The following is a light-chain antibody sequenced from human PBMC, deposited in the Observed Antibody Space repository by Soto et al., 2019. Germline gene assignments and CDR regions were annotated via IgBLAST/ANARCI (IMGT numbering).Light chain of an antibody. CDR2: GAS. Sequence: EIVMTQSPATLSVSPGERATLSCRASQSVSSNLAWYQQKPGQAPRLLMYGASSRATGIPDRLSGGGSGTDFTLTVTRLEPEDFAVYYCQQYGSSITFGQGTRLEIK. J-gene: IGKJ5*01. V-gene: IGKV3-20*01. CDR1: QSVSSN. CDR3: QQYGSSIT.